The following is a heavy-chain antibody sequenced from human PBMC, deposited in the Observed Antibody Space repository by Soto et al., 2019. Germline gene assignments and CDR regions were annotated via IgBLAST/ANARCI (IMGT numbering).Heavy chain of an antibody. CDR3: ERSGTDTRSWFDC. CDR2: INAGNGNT. Sequence: ASVRVSCKASGYTFTTYALHWVRQAPGQRLEWMGWINAGNGNTKYSQNFQGRVTITTDTSASIVYMELSSLRSEDTAVYYCERSGTDTRSWFDCWGQGTLVIVS. CDR1: GYTFTTYA. V-gene: IGHV1-3*01. J-gene: IGHJ4*02. D-gene: IGHD6-13*01.